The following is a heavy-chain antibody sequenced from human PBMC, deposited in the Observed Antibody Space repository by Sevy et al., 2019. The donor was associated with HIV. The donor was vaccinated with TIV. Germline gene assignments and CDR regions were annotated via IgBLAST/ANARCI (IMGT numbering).Heavy chain of an antibody. CDR3: AKEDDFRSDYGRDV. CDR2: IWHDGSNQ. V-gene: IGHV3-30*02. J-gene: IGHJ6*02. D-gene: IGHD1-1*01. CDR1: GFIFSSYG. Sequence: GGSLRLSCTASGFIFSSYGMHWVRQAPGKGLEWVAVIWHDGSNQNFADSVKGRFTISRDNSRKTLYLEMNSLRADDTAVYYCAKEDDFRSDYGRDVWGQGTTVTVSS.